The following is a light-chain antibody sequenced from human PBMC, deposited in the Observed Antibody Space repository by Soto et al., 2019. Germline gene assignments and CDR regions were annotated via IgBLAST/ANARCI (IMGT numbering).Light chain of an antibody. J-gene: IGKJ1*01. CDR1: QSISRY. Sequence: IQMTQSPSFLSASVGDRVTSTCRASQSISRYLNWYQQKTGKAPXLLIYAAPSLQSGVPSRFSGSGSGTDFTLTISSLHPEDFATYYCQQSYTTPWTFGQGTKVDI. CDR2: AAP. CDR3: QQSYTTPWT. V-gene: IGKV1-39*01.